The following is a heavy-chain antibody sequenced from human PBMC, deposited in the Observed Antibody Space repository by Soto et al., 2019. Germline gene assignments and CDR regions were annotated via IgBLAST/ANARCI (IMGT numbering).Heavy chain of an antibody. Sequence: ASVKVSCKASGYTFTSYGISWVRQAPGQGLEWMGWISAYNGNTNYAQKLQGRVTMTTDTSTSTAYMELRSLRSDDTAVYYCARDRYYDFWSGSTYYYYGMDVWGQGITVTVSS. J-gene: IGHJ6*02. V-gene: IGHV1-18*04. CDR1: GYTFTSYG. D-gene: IGHD3-3*01. CDR2: ISAYNGNT. CDR3: ARDRYYDFWSGSTYYYYGMDV.